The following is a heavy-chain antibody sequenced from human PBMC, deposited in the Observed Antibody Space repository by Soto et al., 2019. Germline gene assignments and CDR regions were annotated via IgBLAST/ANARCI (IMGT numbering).Heavy chain of an antibody. CDR3: ARCGTTGNWFDP. Sequence: EVQLVESGGGLVQPGGSLRLSCAASGFTFSSYWMHWVRQAPGKGLVWVSRINSDGSGTSYADSVKGRFTISRDNAKNTLYLQMNSLRAEDTAVYYCARCGTTGNWFDPWGQGTLVTVSS. J-gene: IGHJ5*02. D-gene: IGHD1-7*01. CDR1: GFTFSSYW. CDR2: INSDGSGT. V-gene: IGHV3-74*01.